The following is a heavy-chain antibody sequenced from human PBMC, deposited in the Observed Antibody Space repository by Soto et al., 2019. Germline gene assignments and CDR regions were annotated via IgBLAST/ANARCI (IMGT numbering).Heavy chain of an antibody. D-gene: IGHD6-6*01. CDR2: IIPIFGTA. Sequence: ASVKVSCKASGGTFSSYAISWVRQAPGQGLEWMGGIIPIFGTANYAQKFQGRVTITADESTSTAYMELSSLRSEDTAVYYCARDLIKYSSSSGGMDVWGQGNTVTVSS. CDR1: GGTFSSYA. CDR3: ARDLIKYSSSSGGMDV. J-gene: IGHJ6*02. V-gene: IGHV1-69*13.